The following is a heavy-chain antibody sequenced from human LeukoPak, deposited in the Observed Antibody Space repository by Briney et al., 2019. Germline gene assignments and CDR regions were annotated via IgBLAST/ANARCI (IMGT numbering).Heavy chain of an antibody. Sequence: SETLSLTCTVSGGSISSSSYYWGWIRQPPGKGLEWIGSIYYSGSTYYNPSLKSRVTIPVDTSKNQFSLKLSSVTAADTAVYYCARAFRGIFGVFEAFDIWGQGTMVTVSS. V-gene: IGHV4-39*07. D-gene: IGHD3-3*01. CDR1: GGSISSSSYY. J-gene: IGHJ3*02. CDR2: IYYSGST. CDR3: ARAFRGIFGVFEAFDI.